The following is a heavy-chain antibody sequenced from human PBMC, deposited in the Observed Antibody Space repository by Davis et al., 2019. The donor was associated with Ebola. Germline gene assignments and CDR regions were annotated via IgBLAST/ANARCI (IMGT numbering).Heavy chain of an antibody. Sequence: PGGSLRLSCAGPESTFSSYSMNWVSKAPGKGLEWVSVISGSGSTIHYADSVKGRFTISRDNSKNTLFLQMNSLRAEDTAMYYCARYCPGTNCYQGVRYGMDVWGQGTTVTVSS. J-gene: IGHJ6*02. CDR2: ISGSGSTI. D-gene: IGHD2-2*01. V-gene: IGHV3-23*01. CDR1: ESTFSSYS. CDR3: ARYCPGTNCYQGVRYGMDV.